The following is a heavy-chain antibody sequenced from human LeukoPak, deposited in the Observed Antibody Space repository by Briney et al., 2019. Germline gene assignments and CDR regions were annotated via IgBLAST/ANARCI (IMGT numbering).Heavy chain of an antibody. V-gene: IGHV3-23*01. Sequence: GGSLRLSCAASGFTFSSYAMSWVRQAPGKGLEWVSAISGSGGSTYYADSVKGRFTISRDNSKNTVYLQMNSLRAEDTAVYYCAKDGDGSSWFPTTNWFDPWGQGTLVTVSS. J-gene: IGHJ5*02. CDR2: ISGSGGST. CDR1: GFTFSSYA. CDR3: AKDGDGSSWFPTTNWFDP. D-gene: IGHD6-13*01.